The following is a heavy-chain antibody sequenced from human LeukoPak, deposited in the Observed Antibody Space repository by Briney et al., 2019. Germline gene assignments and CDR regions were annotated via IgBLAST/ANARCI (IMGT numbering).Heavy chain of an antibody. Sequence: GGSLRLSCAASGFTFSTYSMNWLRLAPGKGLEWVSSISPDSNYKYYVDSVKGRFTISRDNSKNTPYLQMNSLRAEDTAVYYCARDRGYSYSYYFDYWGQGTLVTVSS. CDR3: ARDRGYSYSYYFDY. V-gene: IGHV3-21*01. J-gene: IGHJ4*02. CDR2: ISPDSNYK. CDR1: GFTFSTYS. D-gene: IGHD5-18*01.